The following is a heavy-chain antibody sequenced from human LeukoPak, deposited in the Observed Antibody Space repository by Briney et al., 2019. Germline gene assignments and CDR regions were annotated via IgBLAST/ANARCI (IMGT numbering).Heavy chain of an antibody. D-gene: IGHD5-12*01. CDR3: ARHWGSGYDFSWVPLYNWFDP. CDR1: GGSISSSSYY. Sequence: PSETLSLTCTVSGGSISSSSYYWGWIRQPPGKGLEWIGSIYYSGSTYYNPSLKSRVTISVDTSKNQFSLKLSSVTAADTAVYYCARHWGSGYDFSWVPLYNWFDPWGQGTLVTVSS. V-gene: IGHV4-39*01. J-gene: IGHJ5*02. CDR2: IYYSGST.